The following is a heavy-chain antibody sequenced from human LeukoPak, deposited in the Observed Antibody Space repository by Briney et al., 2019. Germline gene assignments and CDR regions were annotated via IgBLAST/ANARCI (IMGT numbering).Heavy chain of an antibody. CDR3: ARRPAYRNYYDSSGYYRPAYTWFDP. CDR2: INHSGST. V-gene: IGHV4-34*01. Sequence: PSETLSLTCTVSGGSISSYYWSWIRQPPGKVLEWIGEINHSGSTNYNPSLKSRVTISVDTSKNQFSLKLSSVTAADTAVYYCARRPAYRNYYDSSGYYRPAYTWFDPWGQGTLVTVSS. CDR1: GGSISSYY. D-gene: IGHD3-22*01. J-gene: IGHJ5*02.